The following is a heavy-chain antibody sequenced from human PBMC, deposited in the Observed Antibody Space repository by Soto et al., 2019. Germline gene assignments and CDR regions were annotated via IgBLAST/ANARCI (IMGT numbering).Heavy chain of an antibody. CDR3: ARRYGYSFDY. CDR2: SYYSGST. J-gene: IGHJ4*02. D-gene: IGHD1-1*01. V-gene: IGHV4-59*08. Sequence: QVQLQESGPGLVKPSETLSLTCTVSGGSISSYYWCWIRNPPGKGLEWIGYSYYSGSTNYNPSLKSRVTISVDTSKTGFTLKLSSVTAADTAVYYGARRYGYSFDYWGQGTLVTVSS. CDR1: GGSISSYY.